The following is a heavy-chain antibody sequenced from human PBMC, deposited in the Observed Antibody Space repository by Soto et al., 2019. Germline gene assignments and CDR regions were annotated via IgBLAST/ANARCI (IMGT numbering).Heavy chain of an antibody. CDR1: GGSISSGGYS. Sequence: QLQLQESGSGLVKPSQTLSLTCAVSGGSISSGGYSWSWIRQPPGKGLEWIGYIYHSGSTYYNPSLQSRVTISVDRSKKQFSLKLSSVTAADTAVYYCAAGGGLPRYYWGQGTMVTVSS. V-gene: IGHV4-30-2*01. CDR3: AAGGGLPRYY. D-gene: IGHD5-12*01. J-gene: IGHJ4*02. CDR2: IYHSGST.